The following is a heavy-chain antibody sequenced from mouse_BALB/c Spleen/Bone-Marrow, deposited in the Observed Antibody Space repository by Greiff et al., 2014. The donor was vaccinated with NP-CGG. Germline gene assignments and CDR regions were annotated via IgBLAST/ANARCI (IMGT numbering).Heavy chain of an antibody. D-gene: IGHD2-14*01. J-gene: IGHJ3*01. CDR3: ARGAYYRYDGFAY. CDR2: IYPGGGDT. Sequence: VQLQQSGAELARPGASVKLSCKASGYTFSSYWMQWVKQRPGQGLEWIGSIYPGGGDTRYTQKFKGKATLTADNSSSTAYMQLSSLASEDSAVYYCARGAYYRYDGFAYWGQGTLVTVSA. CDR1: GYTFSSYW. V-gene: IGHV1-87*01.